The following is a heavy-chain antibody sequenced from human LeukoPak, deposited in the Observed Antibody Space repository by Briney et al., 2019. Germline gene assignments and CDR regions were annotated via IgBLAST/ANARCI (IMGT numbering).Heavy chain of an antibody. J-gene: IGHJ4*02. V-gene: IGHV3-7*04. D-gene: IGHD3-16*01. CDR1: GFTFSGYW. CDR3: ARGGRGSYL. Sequence: GGSLRLSCAASGFTFSGYWMSWVRQAPGKGLEWVANIKQDGSEKYYVDSVKGRFNISRDNAKNSLYVQMNSLRDEDTAVYYCARGGRGSYLWGQGTLVTVSS. CDR2: IKQDGSEK.